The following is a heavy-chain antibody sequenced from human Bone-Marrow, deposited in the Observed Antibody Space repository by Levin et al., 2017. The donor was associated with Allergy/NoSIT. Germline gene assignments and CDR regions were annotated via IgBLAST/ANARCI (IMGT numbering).Heavy chain of an antibody. V-gene: IGHV3-9*01. D-gene: IGHD6-19*01. J-gene: IGHJ6*02. CDR1: GFSLGDHA. CDR2: LSWNSGTI. Sequence: SGGSLRLSCAGSGFSLGDHAMHWVRQAPGKGLEWVAGLSWNSGTIGYADSVQGRFTISRDNAKNSLYLQMNSLRPEDTALYCCVRGTIAVAGDDYGMDVWGQGTTVIVSS. CDR3: VRGTIAVAGDDYGMDV.